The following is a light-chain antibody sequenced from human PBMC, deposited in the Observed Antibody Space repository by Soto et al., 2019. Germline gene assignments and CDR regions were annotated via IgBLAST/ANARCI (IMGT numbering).Light chain of an antibody. Sequence: EVVMTQSPATLSVSPGNTVTLSCRANQTITSNLAWYQQKPGQAPRLLIYGASTRATGIPVRFSGSGSGTDFALTLSRLEAEDFAVYYCQQRSNWPLTFGGGTKVDIK. CDR2: GAS. CDR1: QTITSN. J-gene: IGKJ4*01. V-gene: IGKV3-15*01. CDR3: QQRSNWPLT.